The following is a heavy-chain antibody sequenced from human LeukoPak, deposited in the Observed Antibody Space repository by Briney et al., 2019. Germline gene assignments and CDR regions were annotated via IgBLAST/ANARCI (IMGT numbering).Heavy chain of an antibody. J-gene: IGHJ4*02. Sequence: GSLRLSCSASGFTFSNYGMHYVRQAAGKGLEWVAFIRYDGSNKDYADSVKGRFTISRDNSKNTLSLQMNSLRAEDTAVYYCAKGYEYGPDHWGQGTLVTVSS. V-gene: IGHV3-30*02. CDR1: GFTFSNYG. D-gene: IGHD2/OR15-2a*01. CDR3: AKGYEYGPDH. CDR2: IRYDGSNK.